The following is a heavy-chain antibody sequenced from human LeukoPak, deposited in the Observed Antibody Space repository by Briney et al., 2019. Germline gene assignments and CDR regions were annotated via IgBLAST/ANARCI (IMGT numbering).Heavy chain of an antibody. CDR3: ARGDYETHGYQTR. Sequence: ASVTVSCKASGYLFTGYVLHWVRQALGQGLEWMGWINTNTGNPTYAQGFTGRFVFSLDTSVSTAYLQISSLKADDTAMYYCARGDYETHGYQTRWGQGTLVTVSS. V-gene: IGHV7-4-1*02. CDR2: INTNTGNP. CDR1: GYLFTGYV. J-gene: IGHJ4*02. D-gene: IGHD3-22*01.